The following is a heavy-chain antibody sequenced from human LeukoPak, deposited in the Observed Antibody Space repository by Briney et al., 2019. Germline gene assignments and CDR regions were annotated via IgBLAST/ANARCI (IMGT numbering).Heavy chain of an antibody. D-gene: IGHD2-21*02. V-gene: IGHV3-21*01. J-gene: IGHJ4*02. CDR3: LAYCGGDCYSFDY. Sequence: GGSLRLSCAASGFTFSSYSMNWVRQAPGKGLEWVSSISSSSSYIYYADSVKGRFTISRDNAKNPLYLQMNSLRAEDTAVYYCLAYCGGDCYSFDYWGQGTLVTVSS. CDR1: GFTFSSYS. CDR2: ISSSSSYI.